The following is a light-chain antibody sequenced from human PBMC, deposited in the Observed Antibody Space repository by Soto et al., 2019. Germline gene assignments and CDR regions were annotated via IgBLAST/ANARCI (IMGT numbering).Light chain of an antibody. CDR2: INN. Sequence: QSVLTQPPSASGTPGQRVTISCSGSNSNIGSNTVNWYQQLPGTAPKLLIYINNQRPSGVPDRFSGSKSGTSASLAISGLQSEDEADYCCAVWDDSLNGVVFGGGTKLTVL. CDR3: AVWDDSLNGVV. J-gene: IGLJ2*01. V-gene: IGLV1-44*01. CDR1: NSNIGSNT.